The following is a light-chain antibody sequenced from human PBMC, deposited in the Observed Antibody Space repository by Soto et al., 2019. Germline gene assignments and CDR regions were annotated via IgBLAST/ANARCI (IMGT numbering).Light chain of an antibody. CDR1: QDIGDY. V-gene: IGKV1-27*01. J-gene: IGKJ4*01. CDR3: QKLSSAPT. Sequence: DIPMTQSPSSLSASVGDRVTITCRASQDIGDYLGWYQQKPGKPPKLLIYAAYSLRSGVPSRFSGSGSGTDFTLTISSLQPDDSGVYFCQKLSSAPTFGGGTKVEIK. CDR2: AAY.